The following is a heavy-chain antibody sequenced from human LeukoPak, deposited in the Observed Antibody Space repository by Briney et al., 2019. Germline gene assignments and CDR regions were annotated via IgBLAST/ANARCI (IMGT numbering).Heavy chain of an antibody. D-gene: IGHD3-9*01. J-gene: IGHJ4*02. Sequence: GRSRSLSCAASGFTFNNYGIHWVRKAPGKGLEWVAVISFDGSYKDYAESVRGRFTISRDKSKNTVHLQMDSLRAEDTALYFCAKDDILTGWRWGQGTLVTVSS. CDR1: GFTFNNYG. CDR3: AKDDILTGWR. CDR2: ISFDGSYK. V-gene: IGHV3-30*18.